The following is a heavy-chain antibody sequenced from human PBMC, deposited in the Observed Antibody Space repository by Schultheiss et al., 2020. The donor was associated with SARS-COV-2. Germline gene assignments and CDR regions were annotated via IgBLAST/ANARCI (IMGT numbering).Heavy chain of an antibody. CDR3: ARDDASGYSYGFAAFDI. D-gene: IGHD5-18*01. Sequence: GGSLRLSCAASGFTFSSYEMNWVRQAPGKGLEWVSYISSSSSTIYYADSVKGRFTISRDNAKNTLYLQMNSLRAEDTAVYYCARDDASGYSYGFAAFDIWGQGTMVTVSS. CDR1: GFTFSSYE. V-gene: IGHV3-48*03. CDR2: ISSSSSTI. J-gene: IGHJ3*02.